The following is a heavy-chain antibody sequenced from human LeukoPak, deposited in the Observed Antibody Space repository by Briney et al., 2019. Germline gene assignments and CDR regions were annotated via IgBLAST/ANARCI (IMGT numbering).Heavy chain of an antibody. CDR1: GGSISSYY. CDR3: ASFSHPAKITTVVTPPFDY. Sequence: SETLSLTCTVSGGSISSYYWSWIRQPPGKGLEWIGYIYYSGSTNYNPSLKSRVTTSVDRSKNQFSLKLSSVTAADTAVYYCASFSHPAKITTVVTPPFDYWGQGTLVTVSS. CDR2: IYYSGST. D-gene: IGHD4-23*01. J-gene: IGHJ4*02. V-gene: IGHV4-59*12.